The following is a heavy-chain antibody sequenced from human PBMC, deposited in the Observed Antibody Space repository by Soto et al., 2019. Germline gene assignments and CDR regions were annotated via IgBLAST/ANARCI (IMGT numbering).Heavy chain of an antibody. CDR2: IYSGGNT. Sequence: GSMGLSCAAPGLNVYSKDRSWVRQAPGKGLEWVSIIYSGGNTYYADSVKGRFTISRDNSKNTLYLQMNSLRAEDTAVYYCARDGYNPYWVATWGQGTLVTVSS. CDR3: ARDGYNPYWVAT. CDR1: GLNVYSKD. J-gene: IGHJ5*02. V-gene: IGHV3-53*01. D-gene: IGHD1-20*01.